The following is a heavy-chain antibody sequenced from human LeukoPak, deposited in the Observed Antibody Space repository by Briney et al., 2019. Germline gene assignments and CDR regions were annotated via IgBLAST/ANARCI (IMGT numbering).Heavy chain of an antibody. CDR3: ARSIAAADDY. CDR2: IYHSGST. V-gene: IGHV4-38-2*01. J-gene: IGHJ4*02. D-gene: IGHD6-13*01. Sequence: SETLSLTXAVSGYSISSGYYWGWIRQPPGKGLEWIGSIYHSGSTYYNPSLKSRVTISVDTSKNQFSLKLSSVTAADTAVYYCARSIAAADDYWGQGTLVTVSS. CDR1: GYSISSGYY.